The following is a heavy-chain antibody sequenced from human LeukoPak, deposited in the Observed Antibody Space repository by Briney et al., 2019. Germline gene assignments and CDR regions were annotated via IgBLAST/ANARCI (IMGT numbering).Heavy chain of an antibody. CDR3: ARDGDRGWYYFDY. D-gene: IGHD6-19*01. J-gene: IGHJ4*02. Sequence: PGGSLRLSCAASGFTFSSYAMSWVRQAPGKGLEWVSAISGSGGSTYYADSVKGRFTISRDNSKNTLYLQMNSLRAEDTAVYYCARDGDRGWYYFDYWGQGTLVTVSS. CDR1: GFTFSSYA. V-gene: IGHV3-23*01. CDR2: ISGSGGST.